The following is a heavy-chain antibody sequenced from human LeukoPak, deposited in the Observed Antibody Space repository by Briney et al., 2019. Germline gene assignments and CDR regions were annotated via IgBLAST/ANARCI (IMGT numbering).Heavy chain of an antibody. Sequence: GASVKVSCKASGYTFTSYGISWVRQAPGQGLEWMGWISAYNGNTNYAQKLQGRVTMTTDTSTSTAYMELRSLRSDDTAVYYCARDRDDSSGYYPDAFDIWGQGTMVTVSS. CDR3: ARDRDDSSGYYPDAFDI. D-gene: IGHD3-22*01. CDR1: GYTFTSYG. J-gene: IGHJ3*02. V-gene: IGHV1-18*01. CDR2: ISAYNGNT.